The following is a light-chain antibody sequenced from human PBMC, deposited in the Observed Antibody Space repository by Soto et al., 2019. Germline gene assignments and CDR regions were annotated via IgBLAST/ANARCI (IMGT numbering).Light chain of an antibody. CDR2: DAS. CDR1: QTVRNNY. V-gene: IGKV1-5*01. J-gene: IGKJ1*01. CDR3: QQYKDYTWT. Sequence: TQSPGTLSLSPGERATLSCRASQTVRNNYLAWYQQKPGKAPKLLIYDASSLESGVPSRFSGSGSGTEFTLTISSLQPDDFTTFYCQQYKDYTWTFGQGTKVDIK.